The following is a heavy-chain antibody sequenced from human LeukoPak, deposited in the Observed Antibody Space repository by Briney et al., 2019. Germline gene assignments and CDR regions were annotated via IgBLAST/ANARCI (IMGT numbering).Heavy chain of an antibody. Sequence: SETLSLTCTVSGGSISSTSYYWGWIRQPPGKGLEWIGNIYYSGSTYYNPSLKSRVTISVDMSKNQFSLKLSSVTVADTAVYYCAGEIYSSGWYCDYWGQGTLVTVSS. CDR3: AGEIYSSGWYCDY. D-gene: IGHD6-19*01. CDR1: GGSISSTSYY. J-gene: IGHJ4*02. V-gene: IGHV4-39*02. CDR2: IYYSGST.